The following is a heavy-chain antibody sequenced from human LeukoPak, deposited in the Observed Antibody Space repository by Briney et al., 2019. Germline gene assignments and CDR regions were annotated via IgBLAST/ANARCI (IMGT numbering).Heavy chain of an antibody. CDR3: ARERYYYDSSGYQYYFDY. Sequence: GGSLRLSCAASGFTFSSYSMNWVRQAPGKGLEWVSSISSSSSYKYYADSVKGRFTISRDNAKNSLYLQMNSLRAEDTAVYYCARERYYYDSSGYQYYFDYWGQGTLVTVSS. V-gene: IGHV3-21*01. J-gene: IGHJ4*02. CDR1: GFTFSSYS. D-gene: IGHD3-22*01. CDR2: ISSSSSYK.